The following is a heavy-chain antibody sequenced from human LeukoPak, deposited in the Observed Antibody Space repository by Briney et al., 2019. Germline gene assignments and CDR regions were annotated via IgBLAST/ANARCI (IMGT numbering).Heavy chain of an antibody. CDR3: ATTVTYYYYMDV. J-gene: IGHJ6*03. CDR2: INPNSGGT. Sequence: ASVKVSCKASGYTFTSYDINWVRQATGQGLEWMGWINPNSGGTNYAQKFQGRVTMTRDTSISTAYMELSRLRSDDTAVYYCATTVTYYYYMDVWGKGTTVTVSS. V-gene: IGHV1-2*02. D-gene: IGHD4-17*01. CDR1: GYTFTSYD.